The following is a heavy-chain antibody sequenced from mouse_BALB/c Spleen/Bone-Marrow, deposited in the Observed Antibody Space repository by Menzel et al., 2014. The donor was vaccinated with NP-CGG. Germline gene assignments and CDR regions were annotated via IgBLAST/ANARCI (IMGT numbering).Heavy chain of an antibody. Sequence: EVKLMESGGGLVQPGGSRKLSCAASGFTFSSFGMHWVRQAPEKGLEWVAYISSGSSTIYYADTVKGRFTISRDNPKNTLFLQMTSLRSEDTAMYYCAREGWGGFAYWGQGTLVTVSA. CDR1: GFTFSSFG. D-gene: IGHD2-3*01. J-gene: IGHJ3*01. CDR2: ISSGSSTI. V-gene: IGHV5-17*02. CDR3: AREGWGGFAY.